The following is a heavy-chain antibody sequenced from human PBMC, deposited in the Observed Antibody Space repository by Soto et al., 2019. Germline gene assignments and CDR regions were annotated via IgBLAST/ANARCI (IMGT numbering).Heavy chain of an antibody. CDR1: GFTFSSYA. CDR2: ISGSGRRP. CDR3: AKVETWLRFDY. J-gene: IGHJ4*02. Sequence: GGSLRLSCAASGFTFSSYAMTWVRQAPGKGLEWVSAISGSGRRPYYADSVKGRFTISRDNSNNTLYLQVNSLRAEDTAIYYCAKVETWLRFDYWGQGTPVTVSS. V-gene: IGHV3-23*01. D-gene: IGHD5-12*01.